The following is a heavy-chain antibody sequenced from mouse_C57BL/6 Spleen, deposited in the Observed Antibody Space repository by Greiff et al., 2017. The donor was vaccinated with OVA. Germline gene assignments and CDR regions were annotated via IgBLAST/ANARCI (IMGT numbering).Heavy chain of an antibody. CDR3: ARNGYGNYVWCAY. CDR2: IWRGGST. J-gene: IGHJ3*01. Sequence: VKLMESGPGLVQPSQSLSITCTVSGFSLTSYGVHWVRQSPGQGLEWLGVIWRGGSTDYNAAFISRLSISKDNSKSQVFFKMNSLQADDTAIYYCARNGYGNYVWCAYWGQGTLVTVSA. V-gene: IGHV2-2*01. CDR1: GFSLTSYG. D-gene: IGHD2-10*02.